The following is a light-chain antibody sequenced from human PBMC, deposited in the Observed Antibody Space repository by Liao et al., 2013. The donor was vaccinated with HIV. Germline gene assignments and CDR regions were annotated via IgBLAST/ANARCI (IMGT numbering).Light chain of an antibody. CDR3: QVWDSSSDHVV. V-gene: IGLV3-21*04. J-gene: IGLJ3*02. Sequence: SYVLTQPPSVSVAPGKTARITCGGNNIGSKSVHWHHQKPGQSPVLVIYQDSKRPSGIPERFSGSNSGNTATLTISRVEAGDEADYFCQVWDSSSDHVVFGGGTKLTVL. CDR1: NIGSKS. CDR2: QDS.